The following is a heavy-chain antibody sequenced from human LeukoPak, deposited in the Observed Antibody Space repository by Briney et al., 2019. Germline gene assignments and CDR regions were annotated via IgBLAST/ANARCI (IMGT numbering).Heavy chain of an antibody. CDR1: GFTFSSYA. V-gene: IGHV3-23*01. CDR3: AKAYGSYYLYAFDI. J-gene: IGHJ3*02. CDR2: ISDSGGST. D-gene: IGHD1-26*01. Sequence: PGGSLRLSCAASGFTFSSYAMSWVRQAPGKGLEWVSTISDSGGSTYYADSVKGRFTISRDNSKNTLYLQMNSLRAEDAAVYYCAKAYGSYYLYAFDIWGQGTVVTVSS.